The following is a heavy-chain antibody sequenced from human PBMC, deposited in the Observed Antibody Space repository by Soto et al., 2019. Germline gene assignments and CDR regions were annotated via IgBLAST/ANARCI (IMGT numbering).Heavy chain of an antibody. V-gene: IGHV4-31*03. CDR2: IYYSGST. CDR3: ATSSSSSGPDY. Sequence: KPSETLSLTCTVSGGSISSGGYYWSWIRQHPGKGLEWIGYIYYSGSTYYNPSLKSRVTISVDTSKNQFSLKLSSVTAADTAVYYCATSSSSSGPDYWGQGTLVTVSS. J-gene: IGHJ4*02. D-gene: IGHD6-6*01. CDR1: GGSISSGGYY.